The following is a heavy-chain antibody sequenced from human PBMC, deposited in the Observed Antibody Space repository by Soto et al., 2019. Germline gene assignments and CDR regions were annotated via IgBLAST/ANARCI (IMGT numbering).Heavy chain of an antibody. Sequence: QVQLVQSGAEVTKPGASVKVSCKASGYTFTSYGITWVRQAPGKGLEWMGWISAYNGNTNTAQKLQGRVTMTTDTPTSIAYMELRSLRYHDTAVYYCARGEVLVDYGGQGTLVPVSS. J-gene: IGHJ4*02. V-gene: IGHV1-18*01. CDR3: ARGEVLVDY. D-gene: IGHD3-10*01. CDR1: GYTFTSYG. CDR2: ISAYNGNT.